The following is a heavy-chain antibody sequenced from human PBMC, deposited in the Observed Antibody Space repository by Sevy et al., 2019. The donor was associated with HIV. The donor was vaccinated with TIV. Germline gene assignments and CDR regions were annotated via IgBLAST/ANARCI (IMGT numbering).Heavy chain of an antibody. Sequence: GGSLRLSCAASGFTFSSYAMSWVRQAPGKGLEWVSSFTGSGTNTFYADSVQGRFTISRDNSKNTLYLQMNSLRAEDTAVYYCAKDCRLVAGHFDYWGQGTLVTVSS. D-gene: IGHD6-19*01. CDR2: FTGSGTNT. CDR3: AKDCRLVAGHFDY. CDR1: GFTFSSYA. J-gene: IGHJ4*02. V-gene: IGHV3-23*01.